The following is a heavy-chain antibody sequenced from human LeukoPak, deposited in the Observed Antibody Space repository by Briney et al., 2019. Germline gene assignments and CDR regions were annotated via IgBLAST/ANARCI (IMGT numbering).Heavy chain of an antibody. CDR3: AEDRPNYHESNGHYYRRNGDY. CDR1: GFTFHNYA. CDR2: ISSSGDIT. J-gene: IGHJ4*02. Sequence: PGGSLRLSCAASGFTFHNYAMSWVRQAPGKGLEWVSAISSSGDITFYADSVKGRFTISRDNSRYTVDLQMNSLRAEDAAMYYCAEDRPNYHESNGHYYRRNGDYWGQGTLVTVSS. D-gene: IGHD3-22*01. V-gene: IGHV3-23*01.